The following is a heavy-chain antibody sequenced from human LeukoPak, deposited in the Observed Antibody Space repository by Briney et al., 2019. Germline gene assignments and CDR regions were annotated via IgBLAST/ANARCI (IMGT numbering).Heavy chain of an antibody. CDR3: VRVAKERVGGVYYFDY. D-gene: IGHD1-1*01. CDR2: IGTAGDT. J-gene: IGHJ4*02. CDR1: GFTFSDYD. V-gene: IGHV3-13*01. Sequence: GGSLRLSCAASGFTFSDYDMHWVRQATGKGLEWVSAIGTAGDTYYTGSVKGRFTISRENAKNSLYLQMNSLRAGDTAVYYCVRVAKERVGGVYYFDYWGQGTPVTVPS.